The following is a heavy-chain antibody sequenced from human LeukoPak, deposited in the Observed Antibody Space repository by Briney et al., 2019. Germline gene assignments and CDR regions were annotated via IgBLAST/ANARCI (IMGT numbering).Heavy chain of an antibody. CDR3: GRVGHSYGYYYYYYMDV. V-gene: IGHV1-18*01. J-gene: IGHJ6*03. D-gene: IGHD5-18*01. CDR2: ISAYNGNT. CDR1: GYTFISYG. Sequence: ASVKVSCKASGYTFISYGISWVRQAPGQGLEWMGWISAYNGNTNYAQKSQGRVTMTRNTSISTAYMELSSLRSEDTAVYYCGRVGHSYGYYYYYYMDVWGKGTTVTISS.